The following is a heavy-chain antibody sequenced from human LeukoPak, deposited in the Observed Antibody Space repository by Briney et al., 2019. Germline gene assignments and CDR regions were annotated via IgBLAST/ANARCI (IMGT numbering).Heavy chain of an antibody. V-gene: IGHV3-53*01. CDR3: GRANDFWSGYYVLDDYYGMDV. D-gene: IGHD3-3*01. CDR2: IYSGGST. CDR1: GFTVSSNY. J-gene: IGHJ6*02. Sequence: GGSLRLSCAASGFTVSSNYMSWVRQAPGKGLEWVSLIYSGGSTYYADSVKGRFTISRDNAENSLYLQANSLRAEDTAVYYCGRANDFWSGYYVLDDYYGMDVWGQGTTVTVSS.